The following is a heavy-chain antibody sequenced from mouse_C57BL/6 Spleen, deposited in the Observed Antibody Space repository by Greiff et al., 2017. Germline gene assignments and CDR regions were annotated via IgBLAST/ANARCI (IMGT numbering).Heavy chain of an antibody. CDR1: GYAFSSYW. CDR3: ARGTGPNWYFDV. Sequence: QVHVKQSGAELVKPGASVKISCKASGYAFSSYWMNWVKQRPGKGLEWIGQIYPGDGDTNYNGKFKGKATLTADKSSSTAYMRRSSLTSEDSAVYFCARGTGPNWYFDVWGTGTTVTVSS. V-gene: IGHV1-80*01. J-gene: IGHJ1*03. D-gene: IGHD3-1*01. CDR2: IYPGDGDT.